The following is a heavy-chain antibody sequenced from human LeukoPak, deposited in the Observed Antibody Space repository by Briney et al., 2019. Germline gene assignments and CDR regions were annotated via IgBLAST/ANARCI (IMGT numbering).Heavy chain of an antibody. CDR2: IIPIFGTA. Sequence: SVKVSCKASGGTFSSYAISWVRQAPGQGLEWMGGIIPIFGTANYAQRFQGRVTITADESTSTAYMELSSLRSEDTAVYYCARADYYGSGSYYNYFDYWGQGTLVTVSS. V-gene: IGHV1-69*13. CDR3: ARADYYGSGSYYNYFDY. D-gene: IGHD3-10*01. J-gene: IGHJ4*02. CDR1: GGTFSSYA.